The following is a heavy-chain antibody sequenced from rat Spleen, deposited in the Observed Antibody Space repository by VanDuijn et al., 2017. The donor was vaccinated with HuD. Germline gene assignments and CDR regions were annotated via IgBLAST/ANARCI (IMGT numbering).Heavy chain of an antibody. CDR2: ISYDGSST. D-gene: IGHD1-12*01. CDR1: GFTFSDYY. CDR3: AKGYRDSYAHVD. V-gene: IGHV5-7*01. Sequence: EVQLVESGGGLVQPGRSLKLSCAASGFTFSDYYMAWVRQAPTKGLEWVATISYDGSSTYYRDSGKGRFTISRDNAKNTLYLQMDSLRSEDTATYYCAKGYRDSYAHVDWGQGVMVTVSS. J-gene: IGHJ2*01.